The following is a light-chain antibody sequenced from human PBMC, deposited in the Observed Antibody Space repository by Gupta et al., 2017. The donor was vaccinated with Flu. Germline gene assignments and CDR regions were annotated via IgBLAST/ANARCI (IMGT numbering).Light chain of an antibody. CDR1: QSISIY. CDR3: QQRYCT. J-gene: IGKJ2*01. Sequence: DIQMTQSPSSLSASVGDRVSITCRASQSISIYLNWYQQKPGKAPRLLIYAATTLQGGVPSRVSGSGSGTDFTRTITSLQPEDYATYYGQQRYCTFGQGTKLEIK. CDR2: AAT. V-gene: IGKV1-39*01.